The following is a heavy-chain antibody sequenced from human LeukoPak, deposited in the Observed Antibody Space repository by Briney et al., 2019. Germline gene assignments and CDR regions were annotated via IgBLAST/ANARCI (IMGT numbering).Heavy chain of an antibody. J-gene: IGHJ5*02. V-gene: IGHV4-34*01. CDR3: ASQGSGSYDLSNWFDP. Sequence: SGTLSLTCAVYGGSFSGYYWSWIRQPPGKGLEWIGEINHSGSTNYNPSLKSRVTISVDTSKNQFSLKLSSVTAADTAVYYCASQGSGSYDLSNWFDPWGQGTLVTVSS. D-gene: IGHD3-10*01. CDR2: INHSGST. CDR1: GGSFSGYY.